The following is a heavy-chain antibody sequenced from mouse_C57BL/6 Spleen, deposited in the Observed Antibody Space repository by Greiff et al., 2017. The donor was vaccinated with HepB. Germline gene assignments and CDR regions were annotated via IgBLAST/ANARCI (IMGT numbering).Heavy chain of an antibody. CDR1: GFNIKDDY. Sequence: EVQLQQSGAELVRPGASVKLSCTASGFNIKDDYMHWVKQRPEQGLEWIGWIDPENGDTEYASKFQGKATITADTSSNTAYLQLSSLTSEDTAVYYCTRGYSYGSSYGLYYFDYWGQGTTLTVSS. D-gene: IGHD1-1*01. J-gene: IGHJ2*01. CDR2: IDPENGDT. CDR3: TRGYSYGSSYGLYYFDY. V-gene: IGHV14-4*01.